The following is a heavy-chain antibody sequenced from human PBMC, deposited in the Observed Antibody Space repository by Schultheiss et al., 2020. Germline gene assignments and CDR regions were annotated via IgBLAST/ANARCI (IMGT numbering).Heavy chain of an antibody. CDR3: AKNMVRADY. D-gene: IGHD3-10*01. CDR2: IKQDGSEK. V-gene: IGHV3-7*03. Sequence: GESLKISCAASGFTFSSYAMHWVRQAPGKGLEWVANIKQDGSEKYYADSVKGRFTISRDNSKNTLYLQMNSLRAEDTAVYYCAKNMVRADYWGQGTLVTVSS. J-gene: IGHJ4*02. CDR1: GFTFSSYA.